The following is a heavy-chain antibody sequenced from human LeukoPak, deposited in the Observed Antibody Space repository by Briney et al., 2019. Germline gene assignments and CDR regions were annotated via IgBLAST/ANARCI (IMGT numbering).Heavy chain of an antibody. D-gene: IGHD3-22*01. CDR3: ARALYDSNYYYGMDV. CDR1: GGSISSYY. V-gene: IGHV4-59*01. Sequence: SEALSLTCTVSGGSISSYYWSWIRQPPGKGLEWIGYIYYSGSTNYNPSLKSRVTISVDTSKNQFSLKLSSVTAADTAVYYCARALYDSNYYYGMDVWGQGTTVTVSS. J-gene: IGHJ6*02. CDR2: IYYSGST.